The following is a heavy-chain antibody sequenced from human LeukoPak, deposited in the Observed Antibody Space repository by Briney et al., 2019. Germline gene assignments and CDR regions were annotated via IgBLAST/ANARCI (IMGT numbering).Heavy chain of an antibody. Sequence: SETLSLTCTVSGGSISSYYWSWIRQPPGKGLEWIGYIYYSGSTNYNPSLKSRVTISVDTSKNQFSLKLSSVTAADTAVYYCARLVHDFWSGYYPHYYYYGMDVWGQGTTVTVSS. J-gene: IGHJ6*02. CDR1: GGSISSYY. V-gene: IGHV4-59*08. CDR2: IYYSGST. CDR3: ARLVHDFWSGYYPHYYYYGMDV. D-gene: IGHD3-3*01.